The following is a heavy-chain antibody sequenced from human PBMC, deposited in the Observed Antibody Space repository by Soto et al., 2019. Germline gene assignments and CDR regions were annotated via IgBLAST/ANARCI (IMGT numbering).Heavy chain of an antibody. V-gene: IGHV6-1*01. Sequence: SQTLSLTCAISGDSVSSKSSAWNCIRQSPSRGLEWLGRTYYRSRWYNESAVSVKSRITINPDTSKNQFYLQLNSVTPEDTAVYYCARTTSVFDYWGQGTQVTVSS. CDR1: GDSVSSKSSA. CDR2: TYYRSRWYN. D-gene: IGHD1-1*01. CDR3: ARTTSVFDY. J-gene: IGHJ4*02.